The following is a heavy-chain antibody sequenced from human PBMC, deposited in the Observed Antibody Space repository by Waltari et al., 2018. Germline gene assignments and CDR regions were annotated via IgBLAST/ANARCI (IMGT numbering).Heavy chain of an antibody. CDR1: GFTFSSYG. CDR3: AKDGGSVVVVAATPPDY. CDR2: IRCDGSKK. J-gene: IGHJ4*02. V-gene: IGHV3-30*02. D-gene: IGHD2-15*01. Sequence: QVQLVESGGGVVQPGGSLRLSCAASGFTFSSYGMHWVRQAPGKGLEWVAFIRCDGSKKYYADSVKGRFTISRDNSKNTLYLQMNSLRAEDTAVYYCAKDGGSVVVVAATPPDYWGQGTLVTVSS.